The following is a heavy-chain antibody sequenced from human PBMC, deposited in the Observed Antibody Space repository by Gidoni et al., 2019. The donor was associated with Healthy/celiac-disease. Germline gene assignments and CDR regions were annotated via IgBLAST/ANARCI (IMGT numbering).Heavy chain of an antibody. V-gene: IGHV4-30-4*01. CDR2: IYYSGST. CDR3: ARAGEWGGMATTGYDY. Sequence: QVHLQESGPGLVKPSQTLSLTCTVSGGSISSGDYYWSWIRQPPGKGLEWIGYIYYSGSTYYNPSLKSRVTISVDTSKNQFSLKLSSVTAADTAVYYCARAGEWGGMATTGYDYWGQGTLVTVSS. D-gene: IGHD1-1*01. CDR1: GGSISSGDYY. J-gene: IGHJ4*02.